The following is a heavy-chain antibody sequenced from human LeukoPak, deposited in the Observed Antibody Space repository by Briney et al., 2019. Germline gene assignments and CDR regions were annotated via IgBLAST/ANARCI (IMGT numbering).Heavy chain of an antibody. J-gene: IGHJ6*02. V-gene: IGHV1-2*02. CDR1: GYAFTCYY. CDR2: INPNSGGT. CDR3: ARGYCSSTSCAPKHGMDV. D-gene: IGHD2-2*01. Sequence: ASVKVSCKASGYAFTCYYMHWVRQAPGQGLEWMGWINPNSGGTNYAQKFQGRVTMTRDTSISTAYMELSRLRSDDTAVYYCARGYCSSTSCAPKHGMDVWGQGTTVTVSS.